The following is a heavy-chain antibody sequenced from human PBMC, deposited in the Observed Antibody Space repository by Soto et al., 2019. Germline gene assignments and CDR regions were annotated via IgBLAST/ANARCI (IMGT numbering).Heavy chain of an antibody. CDR1: GVTFSSYE. CDR2: ISSSGSTI. D-gene: IGHD3-10*01. CDR3: ARVYYGSGSYYNYFDY. Sequence: PGGSLRLACAASGVTFSSYEMNWVRQAPGKGLEWVSYISSSGSTIYYADSVKGRFTISRDNAKNSLYLQMNSLRAEDAAVYYCARVYYGSGSYYNYFDYWGQGTLVTVSS. V-gene: IGHV3-48*03. J-gene: IGHJ4*02.